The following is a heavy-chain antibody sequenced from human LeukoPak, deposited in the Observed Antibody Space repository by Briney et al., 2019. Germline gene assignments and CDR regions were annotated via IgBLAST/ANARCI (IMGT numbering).Heavy chain of an antibody. V-gene: IGHV3-30*02. CDR1: GFTFSTYG. J-gene: IGHJ4*02. CDR3: AKGAHYFGSGSFRRGHYFDS. Sequence: AGGSLRLSCAASGFTFSTYGMHWVRQAPGKGLEWVALIRYDGTNKYYADSVKGRFTISRDNSKNTLYLQMNSLRAEDTAVYYCAKGAHYFGSGSFRRGHYFDSWGQGTLVTVSS. D-gene: IGHD3-10*01. CDR2: IRYDGTNK.